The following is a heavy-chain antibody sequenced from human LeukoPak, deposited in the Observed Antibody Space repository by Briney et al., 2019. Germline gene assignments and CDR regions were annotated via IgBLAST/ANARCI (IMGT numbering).Heavy chain of an antibody. J-gene: IGHJ3*02. V-gene: IGHV3-30-3*01. CDR1: GFTFSSYA. D-gene: IGHD3-3*01. CDR3: ARDRTIFGVGTTNDAFDI. Sequence: PGGSLRLSCAASGFTFSSYAMHWVRQAPGKGLEWVAVISYDGSSKYYADSVKGRFTISRDNSKNTLYLQMNSLRAEDTAVYYCARDRTIFGVGTTNDAFDIWGQGTMVTVSS. CDR2: ISYDGSSK.